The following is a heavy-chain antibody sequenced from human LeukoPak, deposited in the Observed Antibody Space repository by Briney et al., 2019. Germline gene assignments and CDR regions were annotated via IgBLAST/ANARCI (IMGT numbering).Heavy chain of an antibody. J-gene: IGHJ4*02. Sequence: GALRLSCVVPGFTFSKYWMTWARQAPGKGLEWVANINLDGSEKYYVDSVKDRFTISRDNAKNSLYLQMNSLRAEDTAVYYCAAYGIAVSALDYWGQGTLVTVSS. CDR3: AAYGIAVSALDY. CDR2: INLDGSEK. CDR1: GFTFSKYW. D-gene: IGHD6-19*01. V-gene: IGHV3-7*05.